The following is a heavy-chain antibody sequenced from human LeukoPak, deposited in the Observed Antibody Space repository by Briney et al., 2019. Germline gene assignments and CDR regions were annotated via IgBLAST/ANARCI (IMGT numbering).Heavy chain of an antibody. J-gene: IGHJ4*02. CDR2: IWYDGSNK. CDR3: ARDRDSTTGAFDY. CDR1: GFTFSSYG. D-gene: IGHD1-1*01. V-gene: IGHV3-33*01. Sequence: GGSLRLSCAASGFTFSSYGMHWVRQAPGKGLEWVAVIWYDGSNKYYADSVKGRFTISRDNSKNTLYLQMNSLRAEDTAVYYCARDRDSTTGAFDYWGQGTLVTVSS.